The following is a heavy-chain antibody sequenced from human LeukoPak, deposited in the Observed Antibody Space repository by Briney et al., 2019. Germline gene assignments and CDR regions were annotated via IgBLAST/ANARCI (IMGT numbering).Heavy chain of an antibody. CDR2: IYYGGST. CDR3: AGAGTYYYDSSGYYPPDY. CDR1: GGSISIYY. D-gene: IGHD3-22*01. V-gene: IGHV4-59*01. J-gene: IGHJ4*02. Sequence: SETLSLTCTVSGGSISIYYWSWIRQPPGKGLEWIGYIYYGGSTNYNPSLKSRVTISVDTSKNQFSLKLSSVTAADTAVYYCAGAGTYYYDSSGYYPPDYWGQGTLVTVSS.